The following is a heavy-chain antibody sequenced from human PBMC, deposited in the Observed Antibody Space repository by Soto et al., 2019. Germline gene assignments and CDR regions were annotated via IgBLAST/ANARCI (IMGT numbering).Heavy chain of an antibody. CDR1: GFTFKNYH. CDR3: ARDEYGFPD. CDR2: ISYDKNNK. D-gene: IGHD4-17*01. V-gene: IGHV3-30-3*01. Sequence: QVQLVESGGGVVQPGRSLRLSCAASGFTFKNYHMHWVRQAPGKGLQWLAFISYDKNNKYYADSVKGRFTISRDNSKNTLYLQLNSLRPEDTAVYYCARDEYGFPDWGQGTLVTVSS. J-gene: IGHJ4*02.